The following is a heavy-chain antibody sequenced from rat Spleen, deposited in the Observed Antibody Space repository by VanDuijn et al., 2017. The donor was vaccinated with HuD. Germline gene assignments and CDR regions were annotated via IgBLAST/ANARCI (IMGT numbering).Heavy chain of an antibody. CDR2: IWNTGGT. V-gene: IGHV2-41*01. D-gene: IGHD4-3*01. J-gene: IGHJ4*01. CDR3: ARDVNSGYDYVMDA. CDR1: GFSLTSYN. Sequence: QVQLKESGPGLVQPSQTLSLTCTVAGFSLTSYNVHWVRQPPGKGLEWMGVIWNTGGTRYNSALKSRLSISKDTSKSQVFLKMNSLQTEDTATYYCARDVNSGYDYVMDAWGQGASVTVSS.